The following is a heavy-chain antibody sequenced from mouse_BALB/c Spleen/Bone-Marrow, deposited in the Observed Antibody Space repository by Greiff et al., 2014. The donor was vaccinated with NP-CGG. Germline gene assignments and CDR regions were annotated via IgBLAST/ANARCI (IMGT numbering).Heavy chain of an antibody. Sequence: DVHLVESGPGLVKPSQSLSLTCTVTGYSITSDYAWNWIRQFPGNKLEWMGYISYSGSTSYNPSLKSRISITRDTSKNQFFLQLNSVTTEDTATYYCANWGPYYFDYWGQGTTLTVSS. CDR2: ISYSGST. J-gene: IGHJ2*01. CDR3: ANWGPYYFDY. V-gene: IGHV3-2*02. CDR1: GYSITSDYA. D-gene: IGHD4-1*02.